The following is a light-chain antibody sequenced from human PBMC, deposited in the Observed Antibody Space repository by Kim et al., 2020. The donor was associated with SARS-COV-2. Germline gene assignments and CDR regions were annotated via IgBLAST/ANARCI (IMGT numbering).Light chain of an antibody. V-gene: IGKV1-5*03. CDR1: QSVSSW. CDR3: QQYDSHPYT. J-gene: IGKJ2*01. CDR2: KAS. Sequence: DIQMTQSPSTLSASVGDRVTITCRASQSVSSWLAWYQQKPGKAPKLLIYKASTLEGGVPSRFGGRGSGTEFTLTINSLQPDDFATYSCQQYDSHPYTFGQGTKLEIK.